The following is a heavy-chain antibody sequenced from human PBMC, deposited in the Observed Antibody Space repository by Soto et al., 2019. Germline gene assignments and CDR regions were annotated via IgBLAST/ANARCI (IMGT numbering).Heavy chain of an antibody. CDR2: MYYGGRT. Sequence: SVTLSVTCTVSGGYISSYYWSWIRQTPGKGLEWIGYMYYGGRTNYNPSLKSRVTISVDTSKMQVSLKLSSVTAADTAVYFCARGTPSPLIVRSSRGPWFDPWGQGTLVTVSS. V-gene: IGHV4-59*08. J-gene: IGHJ5*02. D-gene: IGHD2-15*01. CDR3: ARGTPSPLIVRSSRGPWFDP. CDR1: GGYISSYY.